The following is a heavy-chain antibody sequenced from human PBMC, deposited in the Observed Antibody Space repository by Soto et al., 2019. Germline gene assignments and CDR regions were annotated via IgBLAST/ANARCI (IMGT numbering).Heavy chain of an antibody. CDR1: GFTFSDYG. V-gene: IGHV1-18*01. CDR2: ISGDNINS. J-gene: IGHJ6*01. D-gene: IGHD6-13*01. Sequence: ASVKVSCKASGFTFSDYGLSWGRQAPGQPLEWMGWISGDNINSKYSQKFQGSLTMTTDTSTATASMELRSLTSDDTAVYYCGREGQQLAQEKYFQFNGMDVWGQGTTVTVSS. CDR3: GREGQQLAQEKYFQFNGMDV.